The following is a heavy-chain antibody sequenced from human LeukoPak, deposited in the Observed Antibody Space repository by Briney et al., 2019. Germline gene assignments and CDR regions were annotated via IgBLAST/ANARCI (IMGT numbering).Heavy chain of an antibody. J-gene: IGHJ4*02. Sequence: PGGSLRLSCAASGFTFNNAWLTWVRQAPGKGLEWVGRIETNIEGGTTQYAAPVKGRFTLSRDDSENTVYLEMNSLKTEDTAVYYCATVRSHVDYGFNHWGQGTLVTVSS. CDR3: ATVRSHVDYGFNH. D-gene: IGHD4-17*01. CDR2: IETNIEGGTT. V-gene: IGHV3-15*04. CDR1: GFTFNNAW.